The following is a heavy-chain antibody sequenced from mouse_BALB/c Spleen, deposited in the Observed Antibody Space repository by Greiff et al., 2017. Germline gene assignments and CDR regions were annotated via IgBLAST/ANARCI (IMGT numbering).Heavy chain of an antibody. CDR1: GFTFSSYA. CDR2: ISSGGST. CDR3: ARITTHYYAMDY. D-gene: IGHD1-1*01. Sequence: EVQLVESGGGLVKPGGSLKLSCAASGFTFSSYAMSWVRQTPEKRLEWVASISSGGSTYYPDSVKGRFTISRDNARNILYLQMSSLRSEDTAMYYCARITTHYYAMDYWGQGTSVTGSS. J-gene: IGHJ4*01. V-gene: IGHV5-6-5*01.